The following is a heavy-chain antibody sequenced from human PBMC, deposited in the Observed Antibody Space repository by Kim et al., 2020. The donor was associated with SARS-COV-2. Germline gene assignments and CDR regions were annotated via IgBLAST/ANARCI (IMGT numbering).Heavy chain of an antibody. V-gene: IGHV3-7*01. D-gene: IGHD2-15*01. CDR1: GFSFSNYW. CDR3: ARDVGGNLDN. Sequence: GGSPRLSCIASGFSFSNYWMAWVRQAPGKGPEWVANIKYDESERYYVDSVKGRFIISRDNGKGSLYLQMDSLRAEDTALYYCARDVGGNLDNWGQGTLVT. CDR2: IKYDESER. J-gene: IGHJ4*02.